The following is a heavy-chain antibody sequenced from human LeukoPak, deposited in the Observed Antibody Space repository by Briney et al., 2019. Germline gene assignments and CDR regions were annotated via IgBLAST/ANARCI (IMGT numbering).Heavy chain of an antibody. Sequence: GASVKVSCKASGYTFTGYYMHWVRQAPGQGLEWMGIINPSGGSTSYAQKFQGRVTMTRDTSTSTAYMELRSLRSDDTAVYYCALTMVRGVIITGPYYFDYWGQGTLVTVSS. V-gene: IGHV1-46*01. CDR2: INPSGGST. J-gene: IGHJ4*02. D-gene: IGHD3-10*01. CDR1: GYTFTGYY. CDR3: ALTMVRGVIITGPYYFDY.